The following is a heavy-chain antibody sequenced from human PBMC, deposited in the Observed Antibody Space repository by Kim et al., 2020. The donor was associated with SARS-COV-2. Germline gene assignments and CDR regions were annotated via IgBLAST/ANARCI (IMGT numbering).Heavy chain of an antibody. V-gene: IGHV5-10-1*01. CDR3: ARHEYDVVVIDVPALGY. Sequence: GESLKISCKGSGYSFTSYWISWVRQMPGKGLEWMGRIDPSDSYTNYSPSFQGHVTISADKSISTAYLQWSSLKASDTAMYYCARHEYDVVVIDVPALGYWGQGTLVTVSS. CDR1: GYSFTSYW. CDR2: IDPSDSYT. D-gene: IGHD3-22*01. J-gene: IGHJ4*02.